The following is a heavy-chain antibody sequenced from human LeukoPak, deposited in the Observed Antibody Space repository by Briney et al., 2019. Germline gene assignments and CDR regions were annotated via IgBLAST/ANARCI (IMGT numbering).Heavy chain of an antibody. J-gene: IGHJ5*01. Sequence: GGSLRLSCAASGFTFGSYWMHWVRQAPGKGLVWVSRINTDGGSTTYADSVKGRFTISRDNAKNSLYLQMISLRAEDTAVYYCARGGDWFESWGQGTLVTVSS. V-gene: IGHV3-74*01. CDR2: INTDGGST. CDR3: ARGGDWFES. D-gene: IGHD2-15*01. CDR1: GFTFGSYW.